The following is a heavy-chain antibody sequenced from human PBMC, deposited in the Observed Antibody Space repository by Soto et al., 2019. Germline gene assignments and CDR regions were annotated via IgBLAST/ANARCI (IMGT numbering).Heavy chain of an antibody. V-gene: IGHV3-23*01. D-gene: IGHD3-10*01. CDR1: EFTFSSSA. CDR2: ISGGGART. CDR3: AKEGTSPWFDP. J-gene: IGHJ5*02. Sequence: GGSLRLSCAASEFTFSSSAMSWVRQAPGKGLEWVSAISGGGARTYYADSVKGRFTISRDNPKNTLYLQMNSLRAEDTALYYCAKEGTSPWFDPWGQGTLVTVSS.